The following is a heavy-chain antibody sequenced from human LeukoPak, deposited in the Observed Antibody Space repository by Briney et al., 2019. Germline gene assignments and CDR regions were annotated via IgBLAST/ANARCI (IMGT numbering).Heavy chain of an antibody. D-gene: IGHD2-21*02. V-gene: IGHV3-64*02. Sequence: GGSLRLSCVASGFTSSRFTMYWVRQAPGEGLEYVSAITTNGGSTYYADSVKDRFTISRDNAKNTLYLQMGSLRAEDMAVYYCARGVVATAMDYWGQGTLVTVSS. CDR1: GFTSSRFT. CDR2: ITTNGGST. J-gene: IGHJ4*02. CDR3: ARGVVATAMDY.